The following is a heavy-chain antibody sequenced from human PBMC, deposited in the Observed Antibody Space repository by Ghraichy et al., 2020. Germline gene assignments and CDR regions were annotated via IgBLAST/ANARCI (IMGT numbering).Heavy chain of an antibody. CDR2: IYYSGST. CDR3: ARPGGYGGLVDY. J-gene: IGHJ4*02. CDR1: GGSISSSSYY. V-gene: IGHV4-39*01. Sequence: SETLSLTCTVSGGSISSSSYYWGWIRQPPGKGLEWIGSIYYSGSTYYNPSLKSRVTISVDTSKNQFSLKLSSVTAADTAVYYCARPGGYGGLVDYWGQGTLVTVSS. D-gene: IGHD5-12*01.